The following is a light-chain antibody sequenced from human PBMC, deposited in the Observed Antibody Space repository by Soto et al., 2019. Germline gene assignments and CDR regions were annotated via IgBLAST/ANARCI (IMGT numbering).Light chain of an antibody. J-gene: IGKJ2*01. CDR2: LGS. CDR3: MQALNSPYT. V-gene: IGKV2-28*01. Sequence: DIVMTQSPLSLPVTPGEPASISCRSSQSLLHSNGYNYLDWYLQKPGQSPQLLLSLGSNRASGVPDRFSGSGSATDFTLNIARVEAEDVGVYYCMQALNSPYTFGEGTKLEIK. CDR1: QSLLHSNGYNY.